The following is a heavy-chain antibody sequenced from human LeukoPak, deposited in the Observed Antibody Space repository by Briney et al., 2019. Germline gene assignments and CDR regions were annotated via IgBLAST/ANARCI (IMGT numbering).Heavy chain of an antibody. D-gene: IGHD4/OR15-4a*01. V-gene: IGHV4-34*01. CDR2: INHSGST. J-gene: IGHJ4*02. CDR3: ARISQGAVGY. Sequence: SETLSLTCAVSGGSFSGYYWSWIRQPPGKGLEWIGEINHSGSTNYNPSLKSRVTISVDTSKNQFSLKLSSVTAADTAVYYCARISQGAVGYWGQGTLVTVSS. CDR1: GGSFSGYY.